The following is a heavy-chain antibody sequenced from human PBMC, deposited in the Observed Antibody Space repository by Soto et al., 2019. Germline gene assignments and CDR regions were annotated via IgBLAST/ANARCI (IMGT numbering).Heavy chain of an antibody. CDR3: ARPLKPDSSGRFDY. CDR2: IYYSGNT. Sequence: QLQLQESGPGLVKPSETLSLTCTVSGGSISSSTYYWGWIRQPPGKGLEWIGSIYYSGNTYYNPSLKSRVTISVDTSKNQCSLKLSSVTAADTAVHYCARPLKPDSSGRFDYWGQGTLVTVSS. D-gene: IGHD6-19*01. J-gene: IGHJ4*02. CDR1: GGSISSSTYY. V-gene: IGHV4-39*01.